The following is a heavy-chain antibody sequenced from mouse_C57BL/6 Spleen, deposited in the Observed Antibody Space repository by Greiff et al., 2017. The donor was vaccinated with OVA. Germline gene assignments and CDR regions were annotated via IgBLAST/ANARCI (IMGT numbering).Heavy chain of an antibody. D-gene: IGHD1-1*01. CDR2: IHPSSGST. CDR1: GYTFTSYW. V-gene: IGHV1-64*01. CDR3: ARAPITTVPSGYLDY. Sequence: VKLLESGAELVKPGASVKLSCKASGYTFTSYWMHWVKQRPGQGLEWIGMIHPSSGSTNYNEKFKSKATLTVAKSSSTAYMQLSSLTSEDSAVYDCARAPITTVPSGYLDYWGQGTTLTVAS. J-gene: IGHJ2*01.